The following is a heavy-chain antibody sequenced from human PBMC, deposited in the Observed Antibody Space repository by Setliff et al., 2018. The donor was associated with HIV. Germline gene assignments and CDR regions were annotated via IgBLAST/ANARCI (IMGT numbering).Heavy chain of an antibody. J-gene: IGHJ6*03. CDR3: ARTSKDIVEVSDANHYHHIDV. CDR1: GGSISDYS. V-gene: IGHV4-4*07. CDR2: IYTSGST. D-gene: IGHD2-2*01. Sequence: SETLSLTCTVSGGSISDYSWSWIRQPAGKGLEWIGGIYTSGSTNYNPSLRSGVTMSVDTSKNQFSLKLSSVTAADTAIYYCARTSKDIVEVSDANHYHHIDVWGRGTTVTVSS.